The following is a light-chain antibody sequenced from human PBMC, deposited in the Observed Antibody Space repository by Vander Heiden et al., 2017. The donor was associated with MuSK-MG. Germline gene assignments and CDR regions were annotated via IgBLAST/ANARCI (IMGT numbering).Light chain of an antibody. CDR3: QWDAKVGHT. CDR1: QDINNY. Sequence: DIQMTQSPSSLSASVGDRVTITCQASQDINNYVNWYQQKPGKAPKLLIFDASNLHTRVPATLSGSGSGTDFTLTMNSLQPEDFATYHCQWDAKVGHTFGPGTRLEIK. CDR2: DAS. J-gene: IGKJ2*01. V-gene: IGKV1-33*01.